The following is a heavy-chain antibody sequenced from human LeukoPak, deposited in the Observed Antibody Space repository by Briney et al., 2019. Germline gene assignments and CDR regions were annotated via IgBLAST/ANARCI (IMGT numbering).Heavy chain of an antibody. CDR1: GGSFSGYY. D-gene: IGHD3-22*01. Sequence: SETLSLTCAVYGGSFSGYYWSWIRQPPGKGLEWIGEIYHSGSTNYNPSLKSRVTISEDKSKNQFSLKLSSVTAADTVVYYCARMGYYDSSGSSSGFDYWGQGTLVTVSS. CDR3: ARMGYYDSSGSSSGFDY. CDR2: IYHSGST. V-gene: IGHV4-34*01. J-gene: IGHJ4*02.